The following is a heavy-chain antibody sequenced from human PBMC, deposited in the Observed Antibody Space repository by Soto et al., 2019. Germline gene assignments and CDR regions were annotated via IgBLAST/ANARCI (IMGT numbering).Heavy chain of an antibody. V-gene: IGHV1-69*13. D-gene: IGHD3-16*01. CDR2: IIPIFGTA. J-gene: IGHJ6*02. CDR1: GGTFSSYA. CDR3: ARWGSPDQLHPHYYYGMDV. Sequence: SVKVSCKASGGTFSSYAISWVRQAPGQGLEWMGGIIPIFGTANYAQKFQDRVTITADESTSTAYMELSSLRSEDTAMYYCARWGSPDQLHPHYYYGMDVWGQGTTVTVSS.